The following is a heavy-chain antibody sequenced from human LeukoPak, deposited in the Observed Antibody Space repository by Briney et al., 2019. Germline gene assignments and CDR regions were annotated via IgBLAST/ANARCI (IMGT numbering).Heavy chain of an antibody. D-gene: IGHD2-15*01. CDR1: GGSISSYY. Sequence: SETLSLTCTVSGGSISSYYWSWIRQPPGKGLEWIGYIYYSGSTNYNPSLKSRVTISVDTSKNQFSLKLSSVTAADTAVYYCARGAIAASDALDIWGQGTMVTVSS. CDR2: IYYSGST. J-gene: IGHJ3*02. CDR3: ARGAIAASDALDI. V-gene: IGHV4-59*01.